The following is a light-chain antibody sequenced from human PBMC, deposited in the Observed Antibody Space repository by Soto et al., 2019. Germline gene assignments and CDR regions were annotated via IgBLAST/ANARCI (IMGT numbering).Light chain of an antibody. Sequence: QSALTQPASVSGSPGQSITFSCTGSSSDVGAYNFVSWYQHHPGKAPKLILYEVTTRPSGVSSRFSGSKSGNTASLTISGLQADDEASYYCSSYTSTNTPYVFGTGTKLTVL. CDR3: SSYTSTNTPYV. CDR1: SSDVGAYNF. V-gene: IGLV2-14*01. CDR2: EVT. J-gene: IGLJ1*01.